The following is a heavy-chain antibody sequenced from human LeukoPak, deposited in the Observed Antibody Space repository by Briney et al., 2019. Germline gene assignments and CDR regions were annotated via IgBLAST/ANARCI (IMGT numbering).Heavy chain of an antibody. Sequence: GGPLRLSCAASGFTFSSYEMNWVRQAPGKGLEWVSYISSSSSTIYYADSVKGRLTISRDNAKNSLYLQMNSLRAEDTSVDYCARDYGGSSPFDYWGQGTVVTVSS. V-gene: IGHV3-48*03. D-gene: IGHD4-23*01. CDR2: ISSSSSTI. CDR1: GFTFSSYE. J-gene: IGHJ4*02. CDR3: ARDYGGSSPFDY.